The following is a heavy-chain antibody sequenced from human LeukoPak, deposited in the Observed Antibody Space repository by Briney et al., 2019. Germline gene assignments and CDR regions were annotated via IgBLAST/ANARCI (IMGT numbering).Heavy chain of an antibody. V-gene: IGHV4-39*07. CDR2: IFHTGST. Sequence: SETLSLTCTVSGGSISSYSWGWIRQPPGKGLDWIGSIFHTGSTYYNPSLKSRVTISVDTSKNQFSLKLSSVTAADTAVYYCARDYSSGWSSFDYWGQGTLVTVSS. D-gene: IGHD6-19*01. J-gene: IGHJ4*02. CDR1: GGSISSYS. CDR3: ARDYSSGWSSFDY.